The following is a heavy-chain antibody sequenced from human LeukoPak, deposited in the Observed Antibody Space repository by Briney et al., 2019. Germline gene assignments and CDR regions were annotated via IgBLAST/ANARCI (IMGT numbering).Heavy chain of an antibody. J-gene: IGHJ3*02. V-gene: IGHV3-64D*09. Sequence: GGSLRLSCSASGFTFSSYAMHWVRQAPGKGLEYVSAISSNGGSTYYADPVKGRFTISRDNSKNTLYLQMSSLRAEDTAVYYCVKELGGSGGSCYVGGYIDAFDIWGQGAMVTVSS. CDR2: ISSNGGST. CDR1: GFTFSSYA. D-gene: IGHD2-15*01. CDR3: VKELGGSGGSCYVGGYIDAFDI.